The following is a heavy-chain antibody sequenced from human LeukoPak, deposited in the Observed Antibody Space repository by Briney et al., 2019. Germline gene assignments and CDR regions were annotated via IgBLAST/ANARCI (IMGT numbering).Heavy chain of an antibody. CDR2: INHSGST. CDR1: GGSISSYY. D-gene: IGHD2-15*01. Sequence: SETLSLTCTVSGGSISSYYRSWIRQPPGKGLEWIGEINHSGSTNYNPSLKSRVTISVDTSKNQFSLKLSSVTAADTAVYYCARGRRWPYFDYWGQGTLVTVSS. J-gene: IGHJ4*02. V-gene: IGHV4-34*01. CDR3: ARGRRWPYFDY.